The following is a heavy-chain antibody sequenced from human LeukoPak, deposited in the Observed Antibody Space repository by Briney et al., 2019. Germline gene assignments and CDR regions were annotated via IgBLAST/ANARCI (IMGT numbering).Heavy chain of an antibody. Sequence: SETLSLTCTVSGASFSDTTYYWAWFRQPPGKGLEWIASIYFSETKYNPSLKSRITISGDTSKNHFSLKLTSVTATDTAVYYCASPSKLVLSRGAFDIWGQGRVVTVSA. CDR2: IYFSET. J-gene: IGHJ3*02. CDR1: GASFSDTTYY. V-gene: IGHV4-39*02. D-gene: IGHD3-10*01. CDR3: ASPSKLVLSRGAFDI.